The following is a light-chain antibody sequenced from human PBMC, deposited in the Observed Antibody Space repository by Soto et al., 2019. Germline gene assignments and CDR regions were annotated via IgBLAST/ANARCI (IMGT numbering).Light chain of an antibody. J-gene: IGKJ5*01. V-gene: IGKV3-15*01. Sequence: EIVMTQSPATLSVSPGERATLSCRASQSVSSNLTWYQQKPGQAPRLLIYGASTRATGIPARFSGSGSGIEFTLTNISLQSEDFAVYYCEQYNNLPPITFGQGRRLE. CDR3: EQYNNLPPIT. CDR1: QSVSSN. CDR2: GAS.